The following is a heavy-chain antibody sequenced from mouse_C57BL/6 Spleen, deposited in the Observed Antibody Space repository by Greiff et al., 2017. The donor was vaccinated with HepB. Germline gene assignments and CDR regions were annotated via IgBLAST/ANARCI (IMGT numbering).Heavy chain of an antibody. V-gene: IGHV1-61*01. CDR3: ARWLRHFDY. CDR2: IYPSDSET. CDR1: GYTFTSYW. D-gene: IGHD2-2*01. Sequence: VQLQQPGAELVRPGSSVKLSCKASGYTFTSYWMDWVKQRPGQGLEWIGNIYPSDSETHYNQKFKDKATLTVDKSSSTAYMHLSSLTSEDSAVYYCARWLRHFDYWGQGTTLTVSS. J-gene: IGHJ2*01.